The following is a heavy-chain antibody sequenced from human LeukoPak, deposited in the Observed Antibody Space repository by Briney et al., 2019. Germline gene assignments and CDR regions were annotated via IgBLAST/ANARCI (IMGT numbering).Heavy chain of an antibody. D-gene: IGHD3-22*01. V-gene: IGHV1-69*05. CDR2: IIPIFGTA. CDR1: GGTFSSYA. CDR3: ARLGRYYYDSSGYYHKYFDY. J-gene: IGHJ4*02. Sequence: GASVKVSCKASGGTFSSYAISWVRRAPGQGLEWMGGIIPIFGTANYAQKFQGRVTITTDESTSTAYMELSSLRSEDTAVYYCARLGRYYYDSSGYYHKYFDYWGQGTLVTVSS.